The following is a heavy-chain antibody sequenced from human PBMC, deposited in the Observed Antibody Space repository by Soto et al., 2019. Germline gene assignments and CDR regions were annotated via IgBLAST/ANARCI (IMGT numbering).Heavy chain of an antibody. J-gene: IGHJ4*02. Sequence: PGESLKISCAASGFTISNNYMNWVRQAPGKGLEWVAAIGGTDGKTYYADSVKGRFTISRDNSENTLYLQMSRLRAEDTAVYFCAKGMFSSSPAAAGSFDYWGQGALVTVSS. CDR3: AKGMFSSSPAAAGSFDY. CDR2: IGGTDGKT. V-gene: IGHV3-23*01. D-gene: IGHD3-10*01. CDR1: GFTISNNY.